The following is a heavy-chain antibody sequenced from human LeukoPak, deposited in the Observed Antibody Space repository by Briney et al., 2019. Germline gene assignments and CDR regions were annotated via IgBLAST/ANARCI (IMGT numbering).Heavy chain of an antibody. J-gene: IGHJ4*02. V-gene: IGHV4-39*07. Sequence: SETLSLTCTVSGGSISDSSYYWGWIRQPPGMGLEWIGSFYYTGSTNYNPSLKSRVTISVDTSKNQFSLKLSSVTAADTAVYYCARRSSGWYNNRGYFDYWGQGTLVTVSS. CDR3: ARRSSGWYNNRGYFDY. D-gene: IGHD6-19*01. CDR1: GGSISDSSYY. CDR2: FYYTGST.